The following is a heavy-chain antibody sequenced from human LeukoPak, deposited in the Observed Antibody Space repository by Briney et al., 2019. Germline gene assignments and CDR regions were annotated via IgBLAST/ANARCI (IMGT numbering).Heavy chain of an antibody. CDR1: GYTFTSYG. CDR3: ARDREYYDSSGPRAGLDWFDP. CDR2: ISAYNGNT. V-gene: IGHV1-18*01. J-gene: IGHJ5*02. Sequence: GASVKVSCKASGYTFTSYGISWVRQAPGQGLEWMGWISAYNGNTNYAQKLQGRVTMTRDTSTSTVYMELSSLRSEDTAVYYCARDREYYDSSGPRAGLDWFDPWGQGTLVTVSS. D-gene: IGHD3-22*01.